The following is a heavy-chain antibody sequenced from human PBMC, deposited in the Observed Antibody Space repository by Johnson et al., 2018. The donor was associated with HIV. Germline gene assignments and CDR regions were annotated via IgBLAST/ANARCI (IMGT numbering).Heavy chain of an antibody. CDR2: TRYDGSDE. J-gene: IGHJ3*01. CDR3: VISALERATPLAEVDAFDV. Sequence: QVQLVESGGGVVQPGGSLRLSCATSGFTFSYYGLHWVRQAPGVGLDWVAFTRYDGSDEFYADSVQGRFPISSDTSKHTLYLQMNNLSVEDTALYYSVISALERATPLAEVDAFDVWGQGTMVTVSS. V-gene: IGHV3-30*02. CDR1: GFTFSYYG. D-gene: IGHD5-24*01.